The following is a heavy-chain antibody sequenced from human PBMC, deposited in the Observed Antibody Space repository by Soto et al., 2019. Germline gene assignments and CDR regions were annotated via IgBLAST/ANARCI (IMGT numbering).Heavy chain of an antibody. D-gene: IGHD3-22*01. CDR3: ARNYYDSSGYYYDWYFDL. J-gene: IGHJ2*01. CDR2: IIPIFGTA. Sequence: GASVKFSCKASGGTFSSYAISWVRQAPGQGLEWMGGIIPIFGTANYAQKFQGRVTITADKSTSTAYMELSSLRSEDTAVYYCARNYYDSSGYYYDWYFDLWGRGTLVTVSS. CDR1: GGTFSSYA. V-gene: IGHV1-69*06.